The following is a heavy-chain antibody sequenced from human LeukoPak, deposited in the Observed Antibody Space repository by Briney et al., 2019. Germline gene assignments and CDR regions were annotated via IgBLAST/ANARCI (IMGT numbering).Heavy chain of an antibody. D-gene: IGHD2-2*02. V-gene: IGHV3-21*01. CDR3: AREIYCSSTSCYRAYYMDV. J-gene: IGHJ6*03. Sequence: PGGSLRLSCAASGFTFSSYSMNWVRQAPGKGLEWVSSISSSSSYIYYADSVKGRFTISRDNAKNSLYLQMNSLRAEDTAVYYCAREIYCSSTSCYRAYYMDVCGKGTTVTVSS. CDR1: GFTFSSYS. CDR2: ISSSSSYI.